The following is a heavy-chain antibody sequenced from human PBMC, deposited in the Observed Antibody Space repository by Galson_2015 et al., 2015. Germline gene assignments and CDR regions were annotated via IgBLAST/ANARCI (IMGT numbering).Heavy chain of an antibody. CDR2: IIPVFGRA. CDR3: AREMEERIEQYYVY. V-gene: IGHV1-69*06. CDR1: GGTFSSSA. J-gene: IGHJ4*02. D-gene: IGHD3-16*01. Sequence: VSCKASGGTFSSSAISWVRQAPGQGLEWMGGIIPVFGRANYAQRFQGRVTMTADKSTSTVYMELSRLSSDDTAVYYCAREMEERIEQYYVYWVQGTPVTVSS.